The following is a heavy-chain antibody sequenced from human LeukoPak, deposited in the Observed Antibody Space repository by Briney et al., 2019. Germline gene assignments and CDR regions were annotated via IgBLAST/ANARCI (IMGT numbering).Heavy chain of an antibody. V-gene: IGHV1-18*01. Sequence: ASVKVSCKASGYTFTSYGISWVRQAPGQGLEWMGWISAYNGDTNYAQKLQGRVTMTTDTSTSTAYMELRSLRSVDTAVYYCARDQYPYYYDSSGYYPDYWGQGTLVTVSS. CDR3: ARDQYPYYYDSSGYYPDY. D-gene: IGHD3-22*01. CDR1: GYTFTSYG. J-gene: IGHJ4*02. CDR2: ISAYNGDT.